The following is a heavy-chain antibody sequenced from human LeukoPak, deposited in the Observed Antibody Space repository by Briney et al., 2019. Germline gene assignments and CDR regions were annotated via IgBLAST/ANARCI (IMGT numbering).Heavy chain of an antibody. D-gene: IGHD6-13*01. Sequence: GGSLRLSCEASGLSFSHYWMHWVRQAPGKGPEWLSYISSNSDNIHYAESVKGRFTISRDNAKNSLYLQMNSLRAEDTAVYYCARESDSSSWYYFDYWGQGTLVTVSS. CDR3: ARESDSSSWYYFDY. CDR1: GLSFSHYW. V-gene: IGHV3-48*01. J-gene: IGHJ4*02. CDR2: ISSNSDNI.